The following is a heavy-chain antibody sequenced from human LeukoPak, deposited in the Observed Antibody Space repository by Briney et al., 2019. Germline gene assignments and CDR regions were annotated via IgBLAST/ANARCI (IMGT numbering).Heavy chain of an antibody. Sequence: PSETLSLTCTVSGGSISSGDYYWSWIRQPPGKGLEWIGYIYYSGSTYYNPSLQSRVTISVDTSKNQFSLKLSSVTAADTAVYYCASLSVGEYYFDYWGQGTLVTVSS. J-gene: IGHJ4*02. V-gene: IGHV4-30-4*01. CDR2: IYYSGST. CDR1: GGSISSGDYY. CDR3: ASLSVGEYYFDY. D-gene: IGHD3-16*01.